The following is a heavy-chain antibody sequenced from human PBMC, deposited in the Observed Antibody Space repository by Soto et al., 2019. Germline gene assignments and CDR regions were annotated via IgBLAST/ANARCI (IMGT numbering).Heavy chain of an antibody. D-gene: IGHD5-18*01. CDR3: ARASGYSYGNFDY. V-gene: IGHV1-69*02. Sequence: QVQLVQSGAEVKKPGSSVKVSCKASGGTFSSYTISWVRQAPGQGLEWMGRIIPILGIANYAQKFQGRVTITADKSTSTAYMELSSLRSEDKAVYYCARASGYSYGNFDYWGQGTLVIVSS. J-gene: IGHJ4*02. CDR1: GGTFSSYT. CDR2: IIPILGIA.